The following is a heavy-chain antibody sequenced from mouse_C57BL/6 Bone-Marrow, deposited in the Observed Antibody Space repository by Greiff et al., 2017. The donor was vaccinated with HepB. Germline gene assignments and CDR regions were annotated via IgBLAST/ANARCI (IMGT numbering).Heavy chain of an antibody. Sequence: EVQRVESGGGLVKPGGSLKLSCAASGFTFSSYAMSWVRQTPEKRLEWVATISDGGSYTYYPDNVKGRFTISRDNAKNNLYLQMSHLKSEDTAMYYCARDGLLPSYYAMDYWGQGTSVTVSS. CDR3: ARDGLLPSYYAMDY. D-gene: IGHD2-10*01. CDR2: ISDGGSYT. J-gene: IGHJ4*01. CDR1: GFTFSSYA. V-gene: IGHV5-4*01.